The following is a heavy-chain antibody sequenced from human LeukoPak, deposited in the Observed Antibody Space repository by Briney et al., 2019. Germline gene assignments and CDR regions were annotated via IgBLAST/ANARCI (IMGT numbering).Heavy chain of an antibody. CDR2: IWYDGSNK. V-gene: IGHV3-33*01. CDR1: GFTFSSYG. Sequence: GRSLRLSCAASGFTFSSYGMHWVRQAPGKGLEWVAVIWYDGSNKDYAESVKGRFTIFRDNSKNTLYLEMNNLRAEDTAVYYCARDRTTYYYDSRRRDASDTWGQGTKVTVSS. CDR3: ARDRTTYYYDSRRRDASDT. J-gene: IGHJ3*02. D-gene: IGHD3-22*01.